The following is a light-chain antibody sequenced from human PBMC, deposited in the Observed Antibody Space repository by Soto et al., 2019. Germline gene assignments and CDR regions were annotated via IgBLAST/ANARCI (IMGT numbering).Light chain of an antibody. J-gene: IGLJ1*01. Sequence: QSVLTQPASVSGSPGQSITISCTGTSSDVGSYNLVSWYQQHPGKAHKLMIYEVSKRPSGVSNRFSGSKSGNTASLTISGLQAEDEADYYCCSYAGSSTYVFGTGTNLTVL. CDR2: EVS. V-gene: IGLV2-23*02. CDR1: SSDVGSYNL. CDR3: CSYAGSSTYV.